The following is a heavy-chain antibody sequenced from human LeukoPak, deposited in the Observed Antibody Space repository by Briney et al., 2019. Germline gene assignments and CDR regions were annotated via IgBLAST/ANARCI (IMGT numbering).Heavy chain of an antibody. J-gene: IGHJ4*02. CDR1: GFTFSSYA. V-gene: IGHV3-48*02. CDR2: ISSSSSTI. D-gene: IGHD3-9*01. CDR3: ARALVADYDILTGYYTGGVGY. Sequence: GGSLRLSCAASGFTFSSYAMSWVRQAPGKGLEWVSYISSSSSTIYYADSVKGRFTISRDNAKNSLYLQMNSLRDEDTAVYYCARALVADYDILTGYYTGGVGYWGQGTLVTVSS.